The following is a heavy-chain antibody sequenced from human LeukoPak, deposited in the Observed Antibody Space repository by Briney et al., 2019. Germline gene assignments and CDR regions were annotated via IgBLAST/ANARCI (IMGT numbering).Heavy chain of an antibody. CDR3: AKASDCTNGVCSRNGYYYYYYMDV. Sequence: TGGSLRLSCAASGFTVSSNYMSWVRQAPGKGLEWVSVIYSGGSTYYADSVKGRFTISRDNSKNTLYLQMNSLRAEDTAVYYCAKASDCTNGVCSRNGYYYYYYMDVWGKGTTVTVSS. CDR1: GFTVSSNY. CDR2: IYSGGST. D-gene: IGHD2-8*01. J-gene: IGHJ6*03. V-gene: IGHV3-66*01.